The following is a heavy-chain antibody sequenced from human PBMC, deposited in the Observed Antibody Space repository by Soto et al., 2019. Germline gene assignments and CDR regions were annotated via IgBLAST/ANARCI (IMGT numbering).Heavy chain of an antibody. CDR2: ITGSGDRT. D-gene: IGHD5-12*01. V-gene: IGHV3-23*01. CDR3: AKNSEATIRVGYDC. J-gene: IGHJ4*02. CDR1: GFTFATYT. Sequence: EVQLLESGGDLVQPGASLSLACAASGFTFATYTLSWVLQTPGKGLEWVAAITGSGDRTYYADPVKGRFTMSRNNSKNTVYLQMSGLRAEDTAVYYCAKNSEATIRVGYDCWGQGTLVTVSS.